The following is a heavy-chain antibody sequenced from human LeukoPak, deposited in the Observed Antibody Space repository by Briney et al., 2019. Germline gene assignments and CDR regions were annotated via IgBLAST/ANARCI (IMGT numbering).Heavy chain of an antibody. D-gene: IGHD3-22*01. CDR1: GYTFTVYY. V-gene: IGHV1-2*02. CDR2: ISPNSGGT. J-gene: IGHJ4*02. CDR3: ARGLNRYYYDSSGYYSDQPPFDY. Sequence: ASVKVSCKASGYTFTVYYMHWVRQAPGQGLEWMGWISPNSGGTNYAQKFQGRVTVTRDTSISTAYMELSRLRSDDTAVYYCARGLNRYYYDSSGYYSDQPPFDYWGQGTLVTVSS.